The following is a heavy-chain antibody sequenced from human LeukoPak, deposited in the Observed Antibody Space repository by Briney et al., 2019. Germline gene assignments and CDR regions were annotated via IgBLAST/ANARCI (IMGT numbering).Heavy chain of an antibody. V-gene: IGHV1-2*02. CDR1: GYTFTGYY. D-gene: IGHD2-2*01. Sequence: GASVKVSCTSSGYTFTGYYMHWVRQAPGQGLEWMGWINPNSGGTNYAQKFQGRVTMTRDTSISTAYMELSRLRSDDTAVYYCARTRGCTSCYEPIDFVYWGQGTLVTVSS. CDR2: INPNSGGT. J-gene: IGHJ4*02. CDR3: ARTRGCTSCYEPIDFVY.